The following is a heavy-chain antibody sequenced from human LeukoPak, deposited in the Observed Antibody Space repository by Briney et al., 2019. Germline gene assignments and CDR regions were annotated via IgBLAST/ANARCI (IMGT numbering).Heavy chain of an antibody. CDR2: IYYSGST. D-gene: IGHD2-21*02. V-gene: IGHV4-39*07. J-gene: IGHJ4*02. Sequence: SETLSLTCSVSGDSISSSSSYWGWIRQPPGKGLEWIGSIYYSGSTYYNTSLKSRVTISVDTSKNQFSLRLSSVTAADTAVYYCARVTGYVMEDYFDYWGQGTLVTVSS. CDR1: GDSISSSSSY. CDR3: ARVTGYVMEDYFDY.